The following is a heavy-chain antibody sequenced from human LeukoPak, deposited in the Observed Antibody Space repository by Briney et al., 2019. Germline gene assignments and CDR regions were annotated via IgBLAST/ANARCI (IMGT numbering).Heavy chain of an antibody. CDR2: INPNSGGT. Sequence: ASVKVSCKASGYTFTGYYMHWVRQAPGQGLEWMGWINPNSGGTNYAQKFQGRVTMTRDTSISTAYMELSSLRSEDTAVYYCARGAIFGVVIKAAYYYYYYMDVWGKGTTVTVSS. D-gene: IGHD3-3*01. CDR3: ARGAIFGVVIKAAYYYYYYMDV. V-gene: IGHV1-2*02. CDR1: GYTFTGYY. J-gene: IGHJ6*03.